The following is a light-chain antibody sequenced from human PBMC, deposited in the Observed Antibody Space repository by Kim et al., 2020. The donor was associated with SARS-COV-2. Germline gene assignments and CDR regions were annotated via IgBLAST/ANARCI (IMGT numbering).Light chain of an antibody. CDR3: QYYGSSPLT. CDR1: QSVTSNY. V-gene: IGKV3-20*01. Sequence: YPGERATHSCTASQSVTSNYLAWYQQKRGPAPRLLIYGASRRATGIADRFSGSGSGTDFTLTISRLEPEDFAVYYCQYYGSSPLTFGGGTKVDIK. CDR2: GAS. J-gene: IGKJ4*01.